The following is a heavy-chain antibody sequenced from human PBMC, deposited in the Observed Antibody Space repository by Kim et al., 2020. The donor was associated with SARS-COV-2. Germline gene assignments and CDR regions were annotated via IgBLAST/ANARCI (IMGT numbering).Heavy chain of an antibody. D-gene: IGHD3-22*01. Sequence: ASVKVSCKVSGYTLTELSMHWVRQAPGKGLEWMGGFDPEDGETIYAQKFQGRVTMTEDTSTDTAYMELSSLRSEDTAVYYCATGGRGRNYYDSSGYNWYFDLWGRGTLVTVSS. CDR1: GYTLTELS. J-gene: IGHJ2*01. V-gene: IGHV1-24*01. CDR2: FDPEDGET. CDR3: ATGGRGRNYYDSSGYNWYFDL.